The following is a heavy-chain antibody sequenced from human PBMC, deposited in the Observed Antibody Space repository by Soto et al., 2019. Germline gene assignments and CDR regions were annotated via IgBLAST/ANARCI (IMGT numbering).Heavy chain of an antibody. CDR2: ISGSGGST. Sequence: GGSLRLSCAASGFTFSSYAMSWVRQAPGKGLEWVSAISGSGGSTYYADSVKGRFTISRDNSKNTLYLQMNSLRAEDTAVYYCAKKPRSWYEEYYFDYWGQGTLVTVSS. J-gene: IGHJ4*02. D-gene: IGHD6-13*01. V-gene: IGHV3-23*01. CDR1: GFTFSSYA. CDR3: AKKPRSWYEEYYFDY.